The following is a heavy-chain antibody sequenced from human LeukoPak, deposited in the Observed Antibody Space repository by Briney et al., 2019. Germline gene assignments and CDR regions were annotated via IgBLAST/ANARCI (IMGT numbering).Heavy chain of an antibody. CDR1: GFTFSSYW. V-gene: IGHV3-7*01. Sequence: PGGSLRLSCAASGFTFSSYWMSWVRQAPGKGLEWVANIKQDGSEKYYVDSVKGRFTISRDNAKNSLYLQMNSLRAEDTAVYYCARETPDYQPITGLLMGYCSSTSCYIGSDFDYWGQGTLVTVSS. CDR2: IKQDGSEK. J-gene: IGHJ4*02. D-gene: IGHD2-2*02. CDR3: ARETPDYQPITGLLMGYCSSTSCYIGSDFDY.